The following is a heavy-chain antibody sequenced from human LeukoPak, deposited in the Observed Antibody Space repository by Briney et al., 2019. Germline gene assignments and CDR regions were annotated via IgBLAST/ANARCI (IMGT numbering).Heavy chain of an antibody. CDR3: ARGSSDFDH. CDR2: ISTYNGDT. D-gene: IGHD6-13*01. J-gene: IGHJ4*02. V-gene: IGHV1-18*01. Sequence: ASVKVSCKASGYIFTNHDISWVRQAPGQGLEWMGWISTYNGDTKYAEKLQGRVTMTTDISTRTAYVELRSLRSDDTAIYYCARGSSDFDHWGQGTLVTVFS. CDR1: GYIFTNHD.